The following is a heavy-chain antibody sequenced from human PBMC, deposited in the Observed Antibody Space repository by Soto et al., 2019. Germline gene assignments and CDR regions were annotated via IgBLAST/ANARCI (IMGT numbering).Heavy chain of an antibody. CDR1: GGSISSYY. CDR2: IYYSGST. CDR3: ASSYYYDSSGSSFYYYYGMDV. V-gene: IGHV4-59*08. D-gene: IGHD3-22*01. Sequence: PSETLSLTCTVSGGSISSYYWSWIRQPPGKGLEWIGYIYYSGSTNYNPSLKSRVTISVDTSKNQFSLKLSSVTAADTAVYYCASSYYYDSSGSSFYYYYGMDVWGQGTTVTVSS. J-gene: IGHJ6*02.